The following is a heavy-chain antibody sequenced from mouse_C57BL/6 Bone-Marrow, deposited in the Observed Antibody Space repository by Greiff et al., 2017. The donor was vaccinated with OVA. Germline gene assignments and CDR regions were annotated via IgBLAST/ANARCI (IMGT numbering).Heavy chain of an antibody. Sequence: VKLVESGPELVKPGASVKISCKASGYAFSSSWMNWVKQRPGKGLEWIGRIYPGDGDTNYNGKFKGKATLTADKSSSTAYMQLSSLTSEDSAVYFCARDYGSRRYFDGWGTGTTVTVSS. CDR2: IYPGDGDT. J-gene: IGHJ1*03. CDR1: GYAFSSSW. CDR3: ARDYGSRRYFDG. D-gene: IGHD1-1*01. V-gene: IGHV1-82*01.